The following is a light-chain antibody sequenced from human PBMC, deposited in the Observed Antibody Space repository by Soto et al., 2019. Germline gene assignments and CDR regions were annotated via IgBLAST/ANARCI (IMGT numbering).Light chain of an antibody. CDR2: GAF. CDR1: PSVTNY. Sequence: DRSTLSCRASPSVTNYLAWYQQKPGQPPRLLIYGAFNRAAGIPDRFSGSGSGRDFTLTISRLEPEDFAVYFCQQFGHSPWTFGHGSKVDI. V-gene: IGKV3-20*01. J-gene: IGKJ1*01. CDR3: QQFGHSPWT.